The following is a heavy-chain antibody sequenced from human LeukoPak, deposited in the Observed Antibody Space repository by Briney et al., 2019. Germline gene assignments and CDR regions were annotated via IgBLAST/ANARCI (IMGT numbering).Heavy chain of an antibody. D-gene: IGHD3-10*01. Sequence: PGGSLRLSCAASGFTFSSYSMNWVRQAPGKGLEWVSSISSSSSYIYYADSVKGRFTISRDDAKNSLYLQMNSLRAEDTAVYYCARRPFGELLQEFDYWGQGTLVTVSS. CDR2: ISSSSSYI. CDR1: GFTFSSYS. J-gene: IGHJ4*02. CDR3: ARRPFGELLQEFDY. V-gene: IGHV3-21*01.